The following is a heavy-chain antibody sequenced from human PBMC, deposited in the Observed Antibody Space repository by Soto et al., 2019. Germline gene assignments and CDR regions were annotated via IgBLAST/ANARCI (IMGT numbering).Heavy chain of an antibody. CDR1: GGTFSSYA. V-gene: IGHV1-69*13. CDR2: IIPIFGTA. Sequence: GASVKVSCKASGGTFSSYAISWVRQAPGQGLEWMGGIIPIFGTANYAQKFQGRVTITADESTSTAYMELSSLRSEDTAVYYCARGGEYSSSNNPLDFNLFDPWGQGTLVTVSS. J-gene: IGHJ5*02. D-gene: IGHD6-6*01. CDR3: ARGGEYSSSNNPLDFNLFDP.